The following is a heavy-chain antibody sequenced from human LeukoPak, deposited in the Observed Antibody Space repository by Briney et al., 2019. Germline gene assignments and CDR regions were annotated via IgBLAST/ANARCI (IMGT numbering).Heavy chain of an antibody. CDR1: GFTFSSYS. V-gene: IGHV3-21*01. CDR2: ISSSSSYI. Sequence: GGSLRLSCAASGFTFSSYSMNWVRQAPGKGLEWVSSISSSSSYIYYADSVKGRFIISRDNAKNSLYLQMDSLRTEDTAVYYCARGDKQLVFNRNKGGFDPWGQGTLVTVSS. J-gene: IGHJ5*02. CDR3: ARGDKQLVFNRNKGGFDP. D-gene: IGHD6-13*01.